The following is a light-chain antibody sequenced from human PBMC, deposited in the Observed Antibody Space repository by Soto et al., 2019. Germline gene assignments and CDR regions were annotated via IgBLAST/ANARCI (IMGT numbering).Light chain of an antibody. CDR2: DAS. Sequence: DIVFTQSPCTLSLSPGERATLSCRASQSVSTYLAWYQQKPGQAPRLLIYDASNRATGIPARFSGSGSGTDFTLTISSLEPEDFAVYYCQQRSNWITFGQGTRLEIK. V-gene: IGKV3-11*01. CDR3: QQRSNWIT. CDR1: QSVSTY. J-gene: IGKJ5*01.